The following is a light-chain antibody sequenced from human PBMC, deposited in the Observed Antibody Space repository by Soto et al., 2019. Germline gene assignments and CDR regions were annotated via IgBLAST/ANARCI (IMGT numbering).Light chain of an antibody. Sequence: EIVLTQSPGTLSLSPGERATLSCRASQSVSSSYLAWYQQKPGQAPRLLIYGASSRATGIPDRFSGSGSGTDFTLTISRLEPEDFAVYYCQQYGTGYTFGQGTKVDIK. CDR2: GAS. CDR1: QSVSSSY. V-gene: IGKV3-20*01. CDR3: QQYGTGYT. J-gene: IGKJ2*01.